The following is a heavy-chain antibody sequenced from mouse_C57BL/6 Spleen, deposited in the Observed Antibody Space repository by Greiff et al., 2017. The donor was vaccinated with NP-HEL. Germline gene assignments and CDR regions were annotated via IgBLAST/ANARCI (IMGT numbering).Heavy chain of an antibody. CDR3: ARIGSQYYFDY. J-gene: IGHJ2*01. D-gene: IGHD1-1*01. V-gene: IGHV1-69*01. CDR2: IDPSDSYT. Sequence: QVQLKQSGAELVMPGASVKLSCKASGYTFTSYWMHWVKQRPGQGLEWIGEIDPSDSYTNYNQKFKGKSTLTVDKSSSTAYMQLSSLTSEDSAVYYCARIGSQYYFDYWGQGTTLTVSS. CDR1: GYTFTSYW.